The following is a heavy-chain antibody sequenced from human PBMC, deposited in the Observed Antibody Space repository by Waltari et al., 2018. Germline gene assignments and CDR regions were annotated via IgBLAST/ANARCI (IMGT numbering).Heavy chain of an antibody. CDR1: GFTVSSNY. J-gene: IGHJ5*02. V-gene: IGHV3-53*01. D-gene: IGHD2-15*01. Sequence: EVQLVESGGGLIQPGGSLRLSCAASGFTVSSNYMSWGRQAPGKGLDWVSVIYSGGTTYYADSVKGRFTISRDNAKNTLYLQMNSLRAEDTAVYYCARVVVAGYNWFDPWGQGTLVTVSS. CDR2: IYSGGTT. CDR3: ARVVVAGYNWFDP.